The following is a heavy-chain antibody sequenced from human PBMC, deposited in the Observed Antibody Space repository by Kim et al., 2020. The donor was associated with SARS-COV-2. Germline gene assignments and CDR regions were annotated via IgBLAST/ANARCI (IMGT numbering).Heavy chain of an antibody. CDR1: GYTFTSYY. Sequence: ASVKVSCKASGYTFTSYYMHWVRQAPGQGLEWMGIINPSGGSTSYAQKFQGRVTMTRDTSTSTVYMELSSLRSEDTAVYYCARVAPYSSGAGGGFDYWGQGTLVTVSS. D-gene: IGHD6-19*01. CDR3: ARVAPYSSGAGGGFDY. V-gene: IGHV1-46*01. CDR2: INPSGGST. J-gene: IGHJ4*02.